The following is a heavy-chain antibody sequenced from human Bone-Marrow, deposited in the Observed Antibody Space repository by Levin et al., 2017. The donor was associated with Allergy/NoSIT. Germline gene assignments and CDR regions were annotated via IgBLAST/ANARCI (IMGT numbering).Heavy chain of an antibody. CDR1: GFTFSTLW. J-gene: IGHJ4*02. D-gene: IGHD1-1*01. CDR2: INSDGSRI. Sequence: QAGGSLRLSCAASGFTFSTLWMHWVRQAPGKGLVWVSRINSDGSRITYADSVKGRFTISRDNAKNTLYLQMNSLRAEDTAVYYCTTYNWGADFDYWGQGTLVTVSS. CDR3: TTYNWGADFDY. V-gene: IGHV3-74*01.